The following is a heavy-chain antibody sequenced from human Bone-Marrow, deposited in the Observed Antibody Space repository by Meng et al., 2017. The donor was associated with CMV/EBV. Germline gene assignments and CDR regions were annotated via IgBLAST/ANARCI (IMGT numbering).Heavy chain of an antibody. CDR3: ARAPGNWFDP. Sequence: QVQLVQSGAEVKKPGAQVKVSCKASGYTFTRYYMHWVRQAPGQGLEWMGIINPSGGSTSYAQKFQGRVTMTRDTSTSTVYMELSSLRSEDTAVYYCARAPGNWFDPWGQGTLVTVSS. CDR2: INPSGGST. CDR1: GYTFTRYY. V-gene: IGHV1-46*01. J-gene: IGHJ5*02. D-gene: IGHD3-10*01.